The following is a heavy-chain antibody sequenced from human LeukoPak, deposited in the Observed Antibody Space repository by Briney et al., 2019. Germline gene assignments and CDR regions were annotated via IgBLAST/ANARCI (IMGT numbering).Heavy chain of an antibody. D-gene: IGHD4-17*01. V-gene: IGHV4-34*01. Sequence: SETLSLTCAVYGGSFSGYYWSWIRQPPGKGLEWIGEINHSGSTNYNPSLKSRVTISVDTSKNQFSLKLSSVTAADTAVYYCARFYGLGSFDYWGQGTLVTVSS. J-gene: IGHJ4*02. CDR3: ARFYGLGSFDY. CDR1: GGSFSGYY. CDR2: INHSGST.